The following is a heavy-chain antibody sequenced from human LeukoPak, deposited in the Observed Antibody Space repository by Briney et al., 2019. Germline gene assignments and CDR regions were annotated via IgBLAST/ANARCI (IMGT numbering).Heavy chain of an antibody. Sequence: QPGGSLRLSCAASGFTFSSYAMHWVRQAPGKGLEWVAVISYDGSNKYYADSVKGRFTISRDNSKNTLYLQMNSLRAEDTAVYYCARGRITMIGSWGQGTLVTVSS. J-gene: IGHJ5*02. D-gene: IGHD3-22*01. V-gene: IGHV3-30*04. CDR2: ISYDGSNK. CDR1: GFTFSSYA. CDR3: ARGRITMIGS.